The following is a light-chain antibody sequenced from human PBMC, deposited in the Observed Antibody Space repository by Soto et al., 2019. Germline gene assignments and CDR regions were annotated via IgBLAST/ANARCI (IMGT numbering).Light chain of an antibody. V-gene: IGKV2-40*01. CDR2: GIS. CDR3: MQRKEFPCT. CDR1: QTLLDSDDGNTY. J-gene: IGKJ1*01. Sequence: DIVMTQTPLSLPVTPGEPASISCRSSQTLLDSDDGNTYLDWYLQKPGQSPQLLIYGISSRASGVPDRFSGSGSGTDFTLKISRVEAGDVGVFYCMQRKEFPCTFGQGTQVEIK.